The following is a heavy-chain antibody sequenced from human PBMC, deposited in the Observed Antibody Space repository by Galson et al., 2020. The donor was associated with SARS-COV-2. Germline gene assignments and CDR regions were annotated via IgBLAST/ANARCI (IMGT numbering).Heavy chain of an antibody. D-gene: IGHD6-13*01. CDR3: THRHARTIAAAGTWDY. V-gene: IGHV2-5*01. Sequence: ESGPTLVKPTQTLTLTCTFSGFSLTNMGEGVGWIRQPPGKALEWLALVYWNNNQHYNPSLKSRLTITKDTSKKQVVLRLTNVDPVDTAKYYCTHRHARTIAAAGTWDYWGQGTLVIVSS. J-gene: IGHJ4*02. CDR1: GFSLTNMGEG. CDR2: VYWNNNQ.